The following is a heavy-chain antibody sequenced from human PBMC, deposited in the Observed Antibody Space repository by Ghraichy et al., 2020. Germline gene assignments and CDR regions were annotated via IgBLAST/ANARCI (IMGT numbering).Heavy chain of an antibody. Sequence: SETLSLTCTVSGGSISSTNYYWGWIRQPPGKGLEWIGSIYYSGRTYYNPSLKSRVTISVDTSKNQFSLKLTSVTAADTAVYYCARHDSDYRGVNWFDPWGQGTLVTVSS. D-gene: IGHD4-11*01. J-gene: IGHJ5*02. CDR1: GGSISSTNYY. CDR3: ARHDSDYRGVNWFDP. CDR2: IYYSGRT. V-gene: IGHV4-39*01.